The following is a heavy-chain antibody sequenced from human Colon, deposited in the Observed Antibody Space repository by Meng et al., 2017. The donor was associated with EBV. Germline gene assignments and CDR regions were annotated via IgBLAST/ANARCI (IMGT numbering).Heavy chain of an antibody. CDR3: AHRRYHDFFEY. J-gene: IGHJ4*02. CDR1: GFSLSTSGVG. D-gene: IGHD2-2*01. CDR2: IYWDDDK. Sequence: QITLKESGPTLVKPTXTLTLICTFSGFSLSTSGVGVGWIRQPPGKALEWLALIYWDDDKLYRPSLTSRLTITKDTSKNQVVLRMTNMDPVDTATYYCAHRRYHDFFEYWGKGTLVTVSS. V-gene: IGHV2-5*02.